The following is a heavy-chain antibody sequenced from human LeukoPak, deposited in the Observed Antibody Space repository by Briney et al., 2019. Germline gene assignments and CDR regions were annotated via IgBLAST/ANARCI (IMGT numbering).Heavy chain of an antibody. CDR1: GGSISSSSYY. V-gene: IGHV4-39*01. J-gene: IGHJ4*02. CDR3: ARSMVRGVSLDY. CDR2: IYYSGST. Sequence: PSETLSLTCTVSGGSISSSSYYWGWIRQPPGKGLEWIGSIYYSGSTYYNPSLKSRVTISVDTSKNQFSLKLSSVTAADTAVYYCARSMVRGVSLDYWGQGTLVTVSS. D-gene: IGHD3-10*01.